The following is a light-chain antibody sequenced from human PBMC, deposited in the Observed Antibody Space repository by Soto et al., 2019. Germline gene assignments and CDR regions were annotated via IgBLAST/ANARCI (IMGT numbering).Light chain of an antibody. CDR1: QSVTSW. V-gene: IGKV1-5*01. J-gene: IGKJ1*01. CDR3: HQYNTYPGT. CDR2: DAS. Sequence: DIQMTQSPSTLSASVGDRVTITCRASQSVTSWLARYQQKPGKAPKVLIYDASSLESGVPSRFSGSGSGTEFTLTISSLHPDDFATYYCHQYNTYPGTFGQGTKVDIK.